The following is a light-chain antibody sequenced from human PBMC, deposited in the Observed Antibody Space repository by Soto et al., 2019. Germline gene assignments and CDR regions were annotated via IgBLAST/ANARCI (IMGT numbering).Light chain of an antibody. CDR1: SSNVGAGYD. Sequence: QSVLTQPPSVSGAPGQRVTISCAGSSSNVGAGYDVHWYQHLRGTAPKLLIFDTNKRPSGVPDRFSGSKSGTSASLAITGLQAEDEADYYCSSYAGSNNLVFGGGTKLTVL. J-gene: IGLJ2*01. CDR3: SSYAGSNNLV. V-gene: IGLV1-40*01. CDR2: DTN.